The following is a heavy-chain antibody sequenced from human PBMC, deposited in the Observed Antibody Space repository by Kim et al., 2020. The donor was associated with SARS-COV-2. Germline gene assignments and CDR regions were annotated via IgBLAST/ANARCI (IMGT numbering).Heavy chain of an antibody. V-gene: IGHV3-74*01. CDR1: GFTFRKYW. CDR3: ARDQTEAGATTFDY. D-gene: IGHD6-13*01. J-gene: IGHJ4*02. Sequence: GGSLRLSCAASGFTFRKYWMHWVRQAPGKGPVWVSRINTDGKNTIYADSVKDRFSISRDNAENTLYLQLNNLRVEDTAVYYCARDQTEAGATTFDYWGQGTLVTVSS. CDR2: INTDGKNT.